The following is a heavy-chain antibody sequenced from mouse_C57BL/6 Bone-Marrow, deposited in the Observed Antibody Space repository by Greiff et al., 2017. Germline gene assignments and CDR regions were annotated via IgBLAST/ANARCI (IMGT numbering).Heavy chain of an antibody. V-gene: IGHV1-15*01. CDR1: GYTFTDYE. J-gene: IGHJ3*01. Sequence: QVQLQQSGAELVRPGASVTLSCKASGYTFTDYEMHWVKQTPVHGLEWIGAIDPETGGTAYNQKFKGKAILTAAKSSSTAYMELRSLTSEDSAVYYCTSGSSSFAYWGQGTLVTVSA. D-gene: IGHD1-1*01. CDR2: IDPETGGT. CDR3: TSGSSSFAY.